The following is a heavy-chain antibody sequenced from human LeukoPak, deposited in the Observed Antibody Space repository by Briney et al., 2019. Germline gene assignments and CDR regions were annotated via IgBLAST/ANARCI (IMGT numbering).Heavy chain of an antibody. D-gene: IGHD2-21*02. J-gene: IGHJ4*02. CDR2: ISSNGGST. CDR3: ARPLRGSYYFDY. V-gene: IGHV3-64*01. CDR1: GFTFSSYA. Sequence: GGSLRLSCAASGFTFSSYAMHWVRPAPGKGLEYVSAISSNGGSTYYANSVKGRFTISRDNSKNTLYLQMNSLRAEDTAVYYCARPLRGSYYFDYWGQGTLVTVSS.